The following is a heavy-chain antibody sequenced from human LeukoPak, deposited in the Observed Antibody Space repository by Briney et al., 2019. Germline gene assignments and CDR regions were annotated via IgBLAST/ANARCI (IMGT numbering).Heavy chain of an antibody. J-gene: IGHJ4*02. Sequence: KSSETLSLTCTVSGGSISSSSHHWGWIRLPPGKGLGWIGNLYYSGSTYYNPSLKSRVTISVDRSKNQFSLKLNSVTAADTAVYYCARRHDGEFDYWGQGTLVTVSS. D-gene: IGHD3-10*01. V-gene: IGHV4-39*01. CDR1: GGSISSSSHH. CDR2: LYYSGST. CDR3: ARRHDGEFDY.